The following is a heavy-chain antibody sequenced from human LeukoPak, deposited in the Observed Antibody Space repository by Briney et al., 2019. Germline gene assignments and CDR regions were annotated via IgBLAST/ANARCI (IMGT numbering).Heavy chain of an antibody. J-gene: IGHJ3*01. V-gene: IGHV5-51*01. CDR2: IYPGDSDI. CDR1: GYSFTNYW. Sequence: GESPRISCKGSGYSFTNYWIGWVRQMPGKGLEWMGIIYPGDSDIRNSPSFQGRVTISVDKSISTVYLQWSSLKASDTAMYYCARDGPVPATADAFDFWGQGTMVTVSS. D-gene: IGHD2-2*01. CDR3: ARDGPVPATADAFDF.